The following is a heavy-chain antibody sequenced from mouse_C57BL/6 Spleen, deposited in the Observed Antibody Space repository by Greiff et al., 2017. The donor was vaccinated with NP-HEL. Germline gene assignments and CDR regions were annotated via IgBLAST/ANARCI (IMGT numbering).Heavy chain of an antibody. J-gene: IGHJ4*01. D-gene: IGHD2-4*01. Sequence: EVKLVESGPGLVKPSQSLSLTCSVTGYSITSGYYWNWIRQFPGNKLEWMGYISYDGSNNYNPSLKNRISITRDTSKNQFFLKLNSVTTEDTATYYCAKNSYDYDVRDAMDYWGQGTSVTVSS. CDR3: AKNSYDYDVRDAMDY. CDR1: GYSITSGYY. CDR2: ISYDGSN. V-gene: IGHV3-6*01.